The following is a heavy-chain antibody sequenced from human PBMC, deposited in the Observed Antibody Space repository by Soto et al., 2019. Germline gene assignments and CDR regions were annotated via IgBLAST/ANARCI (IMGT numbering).Heavy chain of an antibody. J-gene: IGHJ4*02. CDR2: ISAYNGNT. Sequence: ASVKVSCKASGYTFTSYGISWVRQAPGQGLEWMGWISAYNGNTNYAQKLQGRVIMTTDTSTSTAYMELRSLRSDDTAVYYCARVYCSSTSCPYYFDYWGQGTLVTVSS. D-gene: IGHD2-2*01. CDR1: GYTFTSYG. V-gene: IGHV1-18*01. CDR3: ARVYCSSTSCPYYFDY.